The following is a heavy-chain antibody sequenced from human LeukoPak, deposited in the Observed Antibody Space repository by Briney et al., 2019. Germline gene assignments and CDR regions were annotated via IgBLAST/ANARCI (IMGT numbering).Heavy chain of an antibody. CDR3: LASITMVRGAMIDY. CDR1: GYTFTGYY. D-gene: IGHD3-10*01. J-gene: IGHJ4*02. CDR2: INPNSGGT. Sequence: ASVKVSCKASGYTFTGYYMHWVRQAPGQGLEWMGRINPNSGGTNYAQKFQGRVTMTRDTSISTAYVELSRLRSDDTAVYYCLASITMVRGAMIDYWGQGTLVTVSS. V-gene: IGHV1-2*06.